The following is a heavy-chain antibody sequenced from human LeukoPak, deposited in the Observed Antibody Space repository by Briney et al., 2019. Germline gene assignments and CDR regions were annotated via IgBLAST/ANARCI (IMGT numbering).Heavy chain of an antibody. V-gene: IGHV4-4*07. J-gene: IGHJ6*03. D-gene: IGHD5-12*01. CDR1: GGSISPYY. CDR3: GRDSPNGYTHGHRYYYMDV. CDR2: IHSGGTT. Sequence: SETLSLTCTVSGGSISPYYWTWIRQPAGRGLDYIGRIHSGGTTNYNPSLTSRITLSVDTSKNQFSLKLTSVTAADTAVYFCGRDSPNGYTHGHRYYYMDVWGKGTTVTVSS.